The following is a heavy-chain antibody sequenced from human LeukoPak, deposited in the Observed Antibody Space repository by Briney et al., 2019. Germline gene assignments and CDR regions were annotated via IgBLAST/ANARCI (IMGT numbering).Heavy chain of an antibody. CDR3: ARVLSQYYYYYGMDV. CDR1: GFTFSSYG. CDR2: IWYDGSNK. J-gene: IGHJ6*02. Sequence: GGSLRLSCAASGFTFSSYGMQWVRQAPGKGLEWVAVIWYDGSNKYYADSVKGRFTISRDNSKNTLYLQMNSLRAEDTAVYYCARVLSQYYYYYGMDVWGQGTTVTVSS. V-gene: IGHV3-33*01.